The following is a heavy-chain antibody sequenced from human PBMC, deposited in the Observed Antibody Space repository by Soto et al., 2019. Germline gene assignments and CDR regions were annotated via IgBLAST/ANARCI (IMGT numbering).Heavy chain of an antibody. CDR2: IYYSGST. J-gene: IGHJ4*02. D-gene: IGHD3-10*01. CDR3: AREGAGYYGSGSYYRGLFDY. Sequence: QVQLQELGPGLVKPSQTLSLTCTVSGGSISSGGYYWSWIRQHPGKGLEWIGYIYYSGSTYYNPSLKSRVTISVDTSKNQFSLKLSSVTAADTAVYYCAREGAGYYGSGSYYRGLFDYWGQGTLVTVSS. V-gene: IGHV4-31*03. CDR1: GGSISSGGYY.